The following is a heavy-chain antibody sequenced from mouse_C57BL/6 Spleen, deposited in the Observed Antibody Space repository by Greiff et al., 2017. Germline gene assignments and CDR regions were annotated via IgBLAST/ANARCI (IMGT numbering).Heavy chain of an antibody. CDR1: GFNIKDYY. Sequence: EVQLQQSGAELVRPGASVKLSCTASGFNIKDYYMPWVKQRPEQGLEWIGRIDPEDGDTEYATKFQGKSTMTADTSSNNAYLQLSSLTSEDTAVYYWTTGDYGIGFAYWGQGTLVTASA. CDR3: TTGDYGIGFAY. V-gene: IGHV14-1*01. J-gene: IGHJ3*01. D-gene: IGHD1-1*01. CDR2: IDPEDGDT.